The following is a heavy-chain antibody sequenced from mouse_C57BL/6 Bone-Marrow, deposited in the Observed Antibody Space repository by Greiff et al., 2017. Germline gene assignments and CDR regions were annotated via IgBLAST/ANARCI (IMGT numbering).Heavy chain of an antibody. Sequence: EVRLVESGGDLVKPGGSLKLSCAASGFTFSSYGMSWVRQTPDKRLEWVATISSGGSYTYYPDSVKGRFTISRDNAKNTQYLQRSSLKSEDTAMYSSASFSMVTFDYWGQGTTLTVSA. CDR3: ASFSMVTFDY. CDR1: GFTFSSYG. V-gene: IGHV5-6*01. CDR2: ISSGGSYT. D-gene: IGHD2-2*01. J-gene: IGHJ2*01.